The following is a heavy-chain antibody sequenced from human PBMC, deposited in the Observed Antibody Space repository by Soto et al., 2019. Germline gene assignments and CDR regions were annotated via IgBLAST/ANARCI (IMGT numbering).Heavy chain of an antibody. D-gene: IGHD2-21*01. Sequence: PSETLSLTCAVSGGSVNSGGYSWNWFRQPPGKGLEWIGYIYRSESTYYNPSLRSRVTMSIDRSKNQFSLNLNSVTAADTAVYYSARGLPAQHPYYFDSWGQGTLVTVSS. CDR1: GGSVNSGGYS. J-gene: IGHJ4*02. CDR3: ARGLPAQHPYYFDS. CDR2: IYRSEST. V-gene: IGHV4-30-2*01.